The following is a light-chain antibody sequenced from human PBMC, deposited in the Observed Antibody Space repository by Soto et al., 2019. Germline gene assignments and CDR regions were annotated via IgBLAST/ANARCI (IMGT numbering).Light chain of an antibody. CDR2: DVS. CDR3: SSYAGSSNYVV. CDR1: SSDVGGYNY. J-gene: IGLJ2*01. Sequence: QSVLTQPPSASGSPGQSVTISCTGTSSDVGGYNYVSWYQQHPGKAPKLMIHDVSKRPSGVPDRFSGSKSGNTASLTVSGLQAEDEADYYCSSYAGSSNYVVFGGGTKLTV. V-gene: IGLV2-8*01.